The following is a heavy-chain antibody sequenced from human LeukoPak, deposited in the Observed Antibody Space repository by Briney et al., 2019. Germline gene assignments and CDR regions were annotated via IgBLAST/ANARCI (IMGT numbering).Heavy chain of an antibody. Sequence: SETLSLTCTVSGVSISSSSYYWGCIRPPPGGGLGWIGTIYYTGSTYYNPSLKSRVTISRDTSKNEFSLKLTSVTAPDTAMYYCARHAVEQWLVYFDYWGQGTLVTVSS. D-gene: IGHD6-19*01. CDR1: GVSISSSSYY. CDR3: ARHAVEQWLVYFDY. CDR2: IYYTGST. V-gene: IGHV4-39*01. J-gene: IGHJ4*02.